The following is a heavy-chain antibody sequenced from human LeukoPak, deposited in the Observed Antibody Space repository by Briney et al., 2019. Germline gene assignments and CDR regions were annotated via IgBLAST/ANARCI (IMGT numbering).Heavy chain of an antibody. CDR1: RFTFSNYW. Sequence: GGSLRLSCAASRFTFSNYWMNWFRQAPGKGLEWVANINQDGSEKNYVDSVKGRFTISRDNAENSLYLQMNSLGAEDTAVYYCATDRDSRRQTRFDYWGQGTLVTGSS. V-gene: IGHV3-7*01. CDR3: ATDRDSRRQTRFDY. D-gene: IGHD6-13*01. CDR2: INQDGSEK. J-gene: IGHJ4*02.